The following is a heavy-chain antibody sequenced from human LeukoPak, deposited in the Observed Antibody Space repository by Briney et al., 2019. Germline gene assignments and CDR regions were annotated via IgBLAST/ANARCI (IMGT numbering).Heavy chain of an antibody. CDR1: GFTCSSYG. CDR2: LWYDGSNK. J-gene: IGHJ4*02. Sequence: GGYLSFSGAASGFTCSSYGRQWVGQAQGMGWVGGAVLWYDGSNKYYADSVKGRFTISRDNCKNTLYLQMNSLRAEDTAVYYCARELIAPGYYDSSVDYWGQGTLVTVSS. CDR3: ARELIAPGYYDSSVDY. V-gene: IGHV3-33*01. D-gene: IGHD3-22*01.